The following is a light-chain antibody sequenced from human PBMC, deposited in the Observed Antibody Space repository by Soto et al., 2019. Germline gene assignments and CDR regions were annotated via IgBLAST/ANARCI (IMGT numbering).Light chain of an antibody. CDR3: QQYGSSPQT. Sequence: EIVMTQSPGTLSVSPGERATLSCRASQSVSVNLAWYQQKPGQAPRLLIYGVSTRATGIPARFSGSESGTEFTLTISSLQSEDFAVYYCQQYGSSPQTFGQGTKVEIK. CDR2: GVS. CDR1: QSVSVN. V-gene: IGKV3-15*01. J-gene: IGKJ1*01.